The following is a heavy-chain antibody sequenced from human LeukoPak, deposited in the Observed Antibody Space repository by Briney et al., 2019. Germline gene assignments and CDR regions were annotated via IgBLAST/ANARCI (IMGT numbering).Heavy chain of an antibody. CDR1: GFIFSSNG. CDR3: ARGGGYYYDSSGSDY. J-gene: IGHJ4*02. V-gene: IGHV3-48*04. CDR2: ISSSGSTI. Sequence: GGSLRLSCTASGFIFSSNGMNWVRQAPGKGLEWVSYISSSGSTIYYADSVKGRFTISRDNAKNSLYLQMNSLRAEDTAVYYCARGGGYYYDSSGSDYWGQGTLVTVSS. D-gene: IGHD3-22*01.